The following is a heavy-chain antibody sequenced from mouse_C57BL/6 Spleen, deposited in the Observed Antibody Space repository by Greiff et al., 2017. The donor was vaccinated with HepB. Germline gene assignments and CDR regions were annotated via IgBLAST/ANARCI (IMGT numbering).Heavy chain of an antibody. J-gene: IGHJ2*01. Sequence: VQLQESGAELVRPGASVTLSCKASGYTFTDYEMHWVKQTPVHGLEWIGAIDPETGGTAYNQKFKGKAILTADKSSSTAYMELRSLTSEDSAVYYCTREGYEGVFDYWGQGTTLTVSS. CDR2: IDPETGGT. V-gene: IGHV1-15*01. D-gene: IGHD3-1*01. CDR1: GYTFTDYE. CDR3: TREGYEGVFDY.